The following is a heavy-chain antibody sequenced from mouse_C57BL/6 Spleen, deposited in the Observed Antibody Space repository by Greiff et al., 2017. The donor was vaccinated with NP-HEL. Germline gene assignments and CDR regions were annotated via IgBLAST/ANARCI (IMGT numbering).Heavy chain of an antibody. CDR2: IHPNSGST. V-gene: IGHV1-64*01. Sequence: QVQLQQPGAELVKPGASVKLSCKASGYTFTSYWMHWVKQRPGQGLEWIGMIHPNSGSTNYNEKFKSKATLTVDKSSSTAYMQLSSLTSEDSAVYYCASDLITTVVATSMDYWGQGTSVTVSS. CDR1: GYTFTSYW. CDR3: ASDLITTVVATSMDY. J-gene: IGHJ4*01. D-gene: IGHD1-1*01.